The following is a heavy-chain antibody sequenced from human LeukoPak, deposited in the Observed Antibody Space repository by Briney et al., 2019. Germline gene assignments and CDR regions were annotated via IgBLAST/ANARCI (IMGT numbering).Heavy chain of an antibody. Sequence: GGSLRLSCAASGFTFSGSAMHWVRQASGKGLEWVGRIRSKANSYATAYAASVKGRFTISRDDSKNTAYLQMNSLKTEDTAVYYCLPPIYCSGGSCPQPWGQGTLVTVSS. CDR1: GFTFSGSA. CDR3: LPPIYCSGGSCPQP. J-gene: IGHJ5*02. D-gene: IGHD2-15*01. CDR2: IRSKANSYAT. V-gene: IGHV3-73*01.